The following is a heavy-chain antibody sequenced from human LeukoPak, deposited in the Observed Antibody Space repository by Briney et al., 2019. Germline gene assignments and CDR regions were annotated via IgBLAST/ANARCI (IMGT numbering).Heavy chain of an antibody. CDR2: IFYSGNT. J-gene: IGHJ4*02. D-gene: IGHD1-26*01. Sequence: SETLSLTCTVSGVSISSYYWSWIRQPPGKGLEWIGYIFYSGNTIYNPSLRSLVTISADTSKNHFSLRLRSVTAADTAVYYCARLAAISGSDYPDDWGQGTLVTVSS. CDR1: GVSISSYY. CDR3: ARLAAISGSDYPDD. V-gene: IGHV4-59*08.